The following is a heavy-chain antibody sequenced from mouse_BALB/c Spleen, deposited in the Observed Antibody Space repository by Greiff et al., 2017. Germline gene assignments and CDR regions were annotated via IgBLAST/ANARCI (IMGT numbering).Heavy chain of an antibody. CDR3: ARGYDGYYAMDY. D-gene: IGHD2-2*01. Sequence: VQLQQSGPELVRPGVSVKISCKGSGYTFTDYAMHWVKQSHAKSLEWIGVISTYYGNTNYKQKFKGKATMTVDKSSSTAYMELARLTSEDSAIYYCARGYDGYYAMDYWGQGTTVTVSS. CDR1: GYTFTDYA. J-gene: IGHJ4*01. CDR2: ISTYYGNT. V-gene: IGHV1-67*01.